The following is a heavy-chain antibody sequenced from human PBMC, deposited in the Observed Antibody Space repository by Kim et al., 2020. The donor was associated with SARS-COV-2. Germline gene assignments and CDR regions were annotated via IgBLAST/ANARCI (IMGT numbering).Heavy chain of an antibody. D-gene: IGHD6-13*01. CDR1: GYTFTGYY. CDR2: INPNSGGT. J-gene: IGHJ3*02. CDR3: ARARVAAALEAFDI. Sequence: ASVKVSCKASGYTFTGYYMHWVRQAPGQGLEWMGWINPNSGGTNYAQKFQGWVTMTRDTSISTAYMELSRLRSDDTAVYYCARARVAAALEAFDIWGQGTMVTVSS. V-gene: IGHV1-2*04.